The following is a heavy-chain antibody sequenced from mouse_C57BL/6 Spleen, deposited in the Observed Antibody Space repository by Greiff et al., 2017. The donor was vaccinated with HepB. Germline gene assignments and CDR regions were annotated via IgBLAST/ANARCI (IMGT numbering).Heavy chain of an antibody. D-gene: IGHD1-1*01. J-gene: IGHJ1*03. CDR3: TVGIITEWYFDV. CDR1: GFTFSNYW. V-gene: IGHV6-3*01. CDR2: IRLKSDNYAT. Sequence: EVMLVESGGGLVQPGGSMKLSCVASGFTFSNYWMNWVRQSPEKGLEWVAQIRLKSDNYATHYAESVKGRFTISRDDSKSSVYLQMNNLRAEDTGIYYCTVGIITEWYFDVWGTGTTVTVSS.